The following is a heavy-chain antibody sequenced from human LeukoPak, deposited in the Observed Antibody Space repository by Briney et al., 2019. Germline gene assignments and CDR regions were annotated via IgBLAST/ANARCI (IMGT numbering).Heavy chain of an antibody. CDR1: GYTFTGYY. J-gene: IGHJ4*02. CDR2: INPNSGGT. Sequence: EASVKVFCKASGYTFTGYYMHWVRQAPGQGLEWMGWINPNSGGTNYAQKFQGRVTMTRDTSISTAYMELSRLRSDDTAVYYCARDPYCSSTSCYNDYWGQGTLVTVSS. CDR3: ARDPYCSSTSCYNDY. V-gene: IGHV1-2*02. D-gene: IGHD2-2*02.